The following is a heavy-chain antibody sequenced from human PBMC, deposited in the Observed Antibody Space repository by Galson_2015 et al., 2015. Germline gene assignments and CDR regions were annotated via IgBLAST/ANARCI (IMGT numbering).Heavy chain of an antibody. J-gene: IGHJ4*02. CDR2: IWYDGSNK. Sequence: SLRLSCAASGFTFSSYAMHWVRQAPGKGLEWVAVIWYDGSNKYYADSVKGRFTISRDNSKNTLYLQMNSLRAEDTAVYYCARGYSSGWALRGLKYWGQGTLVTVSS. CDR3: ARGYSSGWALRGLKY. CDR1: GFTFSSYA. D-gene: IGHD6-19*01. V-gene: IGHV3-33*08.